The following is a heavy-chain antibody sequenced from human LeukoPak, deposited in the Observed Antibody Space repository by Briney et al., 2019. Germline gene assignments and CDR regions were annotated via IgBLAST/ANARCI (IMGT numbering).Heavy chain of an antibody. Sequence: SQTLSLTCAVSGCSISSGGYSWSWLRQPPGKGLEWIGYIYHSGSTYYNSSLKSRVTISVDRSKNQFSLKLSSVDAADTAVYYCARERLYYGSGLNWFDPWGQGTLVTVSS. V-gene: IGHV4-30-2*01. J-gene: IGHJ5*02. D-gene: IGHD3-10*01. CDR1: GCSISSGGYS. CDR2: IYHSGST. CDR3: ARERLYYGSGLNWFDP.